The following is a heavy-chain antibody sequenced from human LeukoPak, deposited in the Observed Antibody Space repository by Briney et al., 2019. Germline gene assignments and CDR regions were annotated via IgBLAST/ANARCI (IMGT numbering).Heavy chain of an antibody. D-gene: IGHD5-18*01. CDR3: SIPGLEYRYWLCYQ. J-gene: IGHJ4*02. V-gene: IGHV3-30*03. CDR2: ISYDGSNK. CDR1: GFTVSTNG. Sequence: GGSLRLSYAASGFTVSTNGIRWVRQAPGKGLEWVAVISYDGSNKYYPDSVKGRLTISRDNSKNTLYLQMNSLRAEDTAVYYWSIPGLEYRYWLCYQWGQGNLVTVSS.